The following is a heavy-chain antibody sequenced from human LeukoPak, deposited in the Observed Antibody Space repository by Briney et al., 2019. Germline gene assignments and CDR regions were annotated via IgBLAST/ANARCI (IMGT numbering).Heavy chain of an antibody. V-gene: IGHV1-69*05. Sequence: SVKVSCKASGGTFSSYAICWVRQAPGQGLEWMGRIIPIFGTANYAQKFQGRVTITTDESTSTAYMELSSLRSEDTAVYYCARERDYGDPRDWGQGTLVTVSS. CDR2: IIPIFGTA. D-gene: IGHD4-17*01. J-gene: IGHJ4*02. CDR1: GGTFSSYA. CDR3: ARERDYGDPRD.